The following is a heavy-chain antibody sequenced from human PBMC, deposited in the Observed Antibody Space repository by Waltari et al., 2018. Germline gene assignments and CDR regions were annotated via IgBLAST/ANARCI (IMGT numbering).Heavy chain of an antibody. CDR1: GGSIISSSYY. V-gene: IGHV4-39*07. CDR2: IYYSGST. J-gene: IGHJ3*02. CDR3: APDGNDAFDI. Sequence: QLQLQESGPGLVKPSETLSLTCTVSGGSIISSSYYSGWLRQPPGKVLARIGSIYYSGSTYYNPSLKSRVTISVDTSQNQFSLKLSSVTAADTAVYYCAPDGNDAFDIWCQGTLVTVSS. D-gene: IGHD1-1*01.